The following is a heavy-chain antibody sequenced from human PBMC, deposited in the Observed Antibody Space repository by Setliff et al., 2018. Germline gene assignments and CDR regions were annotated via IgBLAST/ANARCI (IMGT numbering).Heavy chain of an antibody. V-gene: IGHV4-61*02. CDR3: ARGGTYRYFDY. J-gene: IGHJ4*02. CDR2: IYISGST. CDR1: GGSISSNSHY. Sequence: PSETLSLTCAVSGGSISSNSHYWGWIRQPAGKGLEWIGRIYISGSTIYNPSLKSRVTMSVDTSKTQFSLKLNSMTTADTAVYYCARGGTYRYFDYWGQGALVTVSS.